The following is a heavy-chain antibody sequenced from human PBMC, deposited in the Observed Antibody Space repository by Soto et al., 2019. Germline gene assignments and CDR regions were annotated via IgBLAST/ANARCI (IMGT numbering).Heavy chain of an antibody. D-gene: IGHD4-4*01. CDR1: GGSISSGGYY. J-gene: IGHJ4*02. Sequence: SETLSLTCTVSGGSISSGGYYWSWIRQHPGKGLEWIGYIYYSGSTYYNQSLKSRVTISVDTSKNQFSLKLSSVTAADTAVYYCARAAVTPYYFDYWGQGTLVTVSS. CDR3: ARAAVTPYYFDY. CDR2: IYYSGST. V-gene: IGHV4-31*03.